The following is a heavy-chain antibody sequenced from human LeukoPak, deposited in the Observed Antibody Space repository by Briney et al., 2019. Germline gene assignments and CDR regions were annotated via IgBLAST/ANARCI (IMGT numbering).Heavy chain of an antibody. V-gene: IGHV3-7*03. CDR2: IKQDGSEK. J-gene: IGHJ4*02. CDR3: AGDNSSSWYGSDY. D-gene: IGHD6-13*01. Sequence: QPGGSLRLSCAASGFTFSSYWMSWVRQAPGKGLEWVANIKQDGSEKYYVDSVKGRFTISRDNAKNSLYLQMNSLRAEDTAVYYCAGDNSSSWYGSDYWGQGTLVTVSS. CDR1: GFTFSSYW.